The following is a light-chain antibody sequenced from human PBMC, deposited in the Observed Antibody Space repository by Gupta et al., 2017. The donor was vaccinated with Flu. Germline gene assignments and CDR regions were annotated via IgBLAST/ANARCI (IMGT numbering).Light chain of an antibody. CDR2: DAS. CDR1: QSVRSY. Sequence: EIVLTQSPATLSLSPGERATLSCRASQSVRSYLAWYQQKPGQAPRLLIYDASNRATGPTARFSGSSCRKFFTLTSSIRDPEDSAVYYCQRRSKSPTWTFGQRTKVEIK. V-gene: IGKV3-11*01. J-gene: IGKJ1*01. CDR3: QRRSKSPTWT.